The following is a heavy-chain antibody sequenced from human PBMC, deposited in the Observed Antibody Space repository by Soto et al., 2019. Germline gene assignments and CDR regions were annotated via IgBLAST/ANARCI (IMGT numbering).Heavy chain of an antibody. V-gene: IGHV1-8*01. CDR1: GYTFTSYD. J-gene: IGHJ2*01. Sequence: QVQLVQSGAEVKKPGASVKVSCKASGYTFTSYDINWVRQAAGQGLEWIGWMNPNSGKAVYAQKFQGRVTMAGNTSISPAYMELSSLRSDDTAVYFCARGLVVVSATYWYFDLWGRGTLVPVSS. D-gene: IGHD2-15*01. CDR3: ARGLVVVSATYWYFDL. CDR2: MNPNSGKA.